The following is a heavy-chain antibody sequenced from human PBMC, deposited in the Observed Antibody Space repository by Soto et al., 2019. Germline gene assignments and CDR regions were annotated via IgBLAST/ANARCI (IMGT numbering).Heavy chain of an antibody. Sequence: VGSLRLSCVASGLTFTNVAMTWVRQAPGKGLEWVSSIADGGGSTDYADSVKGRFTISRDNSKSTLYLQMNNLRADDTAVYYCAKLYWNPRYFDYWGQGARVTVSS. CDR3: AKLYWNPRYFDY. J-gene: IGHJ4*02. CDR1: GLTFTNVA. CDR2: IADGGGST. V-gene: IGHV3-23*01. D-gene: IGHD1-1*01.